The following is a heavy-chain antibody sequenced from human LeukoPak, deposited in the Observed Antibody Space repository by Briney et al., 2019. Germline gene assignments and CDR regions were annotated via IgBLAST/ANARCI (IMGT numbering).Heavy chain of an antibody. CDR3: ARGDRITIFGVVIGRKGDYFDH. Sequence: ASVKVSCKASGYTFTSYDINWVRQATGQGLEWMGWMNPNSGNTGYAQKFQGRVTMTRNTSISTAYMELSSLRSEDTAVYYCARGDRITIFGVVIGRKGDYFDHWGQGTLVTVSS. D-gene: IGHD3-3*01. CDR1: GYTFTSYD. V-gene: IGHV1-8*01. CDR2: MNPNSGNT. J-gene: IGHJ4*02.